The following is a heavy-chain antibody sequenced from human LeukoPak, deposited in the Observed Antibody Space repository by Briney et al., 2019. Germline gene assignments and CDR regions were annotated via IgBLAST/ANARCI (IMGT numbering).Heavy chain of an antibody. Sequence: SETLSLTCSVSGGSVTNSAYYWAWIRQPPGTGLEYVGSIYYTGTTYHNPSLNSRVTISVDSSKNQFSLKLRSVTAADTAAYYCARHVGIENAFDVWGPGTIVTVSS. D-gene: IGHD6-13*01. CDR3: ARHVGIENAFDV. CDR1: GGSVTNSAYY. J-gene: IGHJ3*01. V-gene: IGHV4-39*01. CDR2: IYYTGTT.